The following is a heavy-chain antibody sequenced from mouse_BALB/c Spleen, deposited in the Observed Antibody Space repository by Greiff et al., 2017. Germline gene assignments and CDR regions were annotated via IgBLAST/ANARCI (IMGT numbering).Heavy chain of an antibody. CDR3: AGGNYEVWFAY. V-gene: IGHV3-6*02. CDR2: ISYDGSN. CDR1: GYSITSGYY. D-gene: IGHD2-1*01. Sequence: EVKLQESGPGLVKPSQSLSLTCSVTGYSITSGYYWNWIRQFPGNKLEWMGYISYDGSNNYNPSLKNRISITRDTSKNQFFLKLNSVTTEDTATYYCAGGNYEVWFAYWGQGTLVTVSA. J-gene: IGHJ3*01.